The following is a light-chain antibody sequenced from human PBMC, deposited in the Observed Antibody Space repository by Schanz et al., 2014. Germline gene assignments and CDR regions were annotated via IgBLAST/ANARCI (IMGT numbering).Light chain of an antibody. J-gene: IGKJ4*01. V-gene: IGKV3-20*01. CDR3: QQYGSSPIT. CDR2: GAS. CDR1: QSISDY. Sequence: IVLTQSPATLSLSPGERATLSCRASQSISDYLAWYQEKPGQAPRLLISGASSRATGIPDRFSGSGYGTDFTLSISRLEPEDGAVFYCQQYGSSPITFGGGTKVEIK.